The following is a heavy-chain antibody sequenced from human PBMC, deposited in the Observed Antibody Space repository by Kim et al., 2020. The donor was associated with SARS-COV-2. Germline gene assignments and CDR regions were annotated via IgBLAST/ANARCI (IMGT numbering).Heavy chain of an antibody. D-gene: IGHD3-10*01. CDR3: ARDRFKRYYGSGTASTDGMDV. CDR2: IGTAGDT. CDR1: GFTFSSYD. V-gene: IGHV3-13*01. Sequence: GGSLRLSCAASGFTFSSYDMHWVRQATGKGLEWVSAIGTAGDTYYPGSVKGRFTISRENAKNTLYLQMNSLRAGDTAAYYCARDRFKRYYGSGTASTDGMDVWGQGTTVTVSS. J-gene: IGHJ6*02.